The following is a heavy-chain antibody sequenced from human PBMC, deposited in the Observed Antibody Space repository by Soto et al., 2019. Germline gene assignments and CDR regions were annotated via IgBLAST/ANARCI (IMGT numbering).Heavy chain of an antibody. CDR2: ISYSGSAT. D-gene: IGHD1-26*01. CDR1: GFTFSSYA. CDR3: AKGAMRSFHYLDV. Sequence: EVHLLESGGGLVQPGGSLRLSCSASGFTFSSYAMTWVRQAPGKGLEWVSGISYSGSATYHAVSVKGRFTIFRDNSKDTLYLQMNSLTAEDTAVYYCAKGAMRSFHYLDVWGQGTAVTVSS. V-gene: IGHV3-23*01. J-gene: IGHJ6*02.